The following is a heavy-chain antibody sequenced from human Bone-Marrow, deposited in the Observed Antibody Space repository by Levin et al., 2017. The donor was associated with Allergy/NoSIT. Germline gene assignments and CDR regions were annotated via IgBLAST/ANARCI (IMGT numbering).Heavy chain of an antibody. CDR2: FSDNDGVP. V-gene: IGHV3-23*01. J-gene: IGHJ4*02. CDR1: GVTFSSA. D-gene: IGHD2-15*01. CDR3: AKTGYCSYIWCPLKH. Sequence: GGSLRLSCAASGVTFSSATSWVRQAPGKGLEWVSGFSDNDGVPKYADSVKGRFDISRDNSKSTVFLQMNSLRVEDTAVYFCAKTGYCSYIWCPLKHWGQGTLVTVSS.